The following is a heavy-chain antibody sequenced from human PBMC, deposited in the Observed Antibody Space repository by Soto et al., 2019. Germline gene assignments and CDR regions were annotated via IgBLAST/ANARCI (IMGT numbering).Heavy chain of an antibody. Sequence: PGGSLRLSCAAPGFLVSTNYMNWVRQAPGKGLEWVSVIYTGGTTYYADSVKGRFTISRDNSKNTLYLQMNSLTAEDTAVYYCARDQYSSSWHDAFDIWGQGTMVTVSS. V-gene: IGHV3-66*01. J-gene: IGHJ3*02. CDR2: IYTGGTT. CDR1: GFLVSTNY. D-gene: IGHD6-13*01. CDR3: ARDQYSSSWHDAFDI.